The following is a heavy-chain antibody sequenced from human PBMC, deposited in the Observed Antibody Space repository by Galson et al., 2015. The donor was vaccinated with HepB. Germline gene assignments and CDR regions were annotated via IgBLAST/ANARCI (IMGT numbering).Heavy chain of an antibody. V-gene: IGHV1-69*13. Sequence: SVKVSCKASGGTFSSYTISWVRQAPGQGLEWMGGIIPIFGIANYAQKFQGRVTITADESTSTAYMELSSLRSEDTAVYYCARALWTLQHRILGDFDYWGQGTLVTVSS. J-gene: IGHJ4*02. D-gene: IGHD3-3*02. CDR3: ARALWTLQHRILGDFDY. CDR2: IIPIFGIA. CDR1: GGTFSSYT.